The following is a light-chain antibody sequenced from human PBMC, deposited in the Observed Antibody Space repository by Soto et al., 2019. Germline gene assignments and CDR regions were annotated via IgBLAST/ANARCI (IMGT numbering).Light chain of an antibody. Sequence: QSVLTQPASVSGSPGQSITISCTGTSSDVGSYNLVSWYQQHPGKAPKLMIYEGSKRPSGVSNRFSGSKSGNTASLTISGLQAEDEADYYYCSYAGSSTSGVVFGGGTKLTVL. J-gene: IGLJ2*01. CDR2: EGS. CDR3: CSYAGSSTSGVV. V-gene: IGLV2-23*01. CDR1: SSDVGSYNL.